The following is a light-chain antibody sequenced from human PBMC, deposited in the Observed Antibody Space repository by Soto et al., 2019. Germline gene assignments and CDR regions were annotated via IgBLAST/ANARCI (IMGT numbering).Light chain of an antibody. Sequence: DIVMTQSPHSLAVSLGERATINCRSSQSVLYRSDNQNYLAWYQQKPGHSPKLLIYWASTRASGVPDRFSGSGSGTDFTLTISSLQAEDAAVYYRQQYYSSPPGTFGPGTKVDIK. J-gene: IGKJ3*01. CDR2: WAS. CDR3: QQYYSSPPGT. CDR1: QSVLYRSDNQNY. V-gene: IGKV4-1*01.